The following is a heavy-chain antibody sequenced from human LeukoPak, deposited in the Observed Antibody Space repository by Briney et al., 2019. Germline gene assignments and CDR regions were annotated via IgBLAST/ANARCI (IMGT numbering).Heavy chain of an antibody. J-gene: IGHJ4*02. CDR2: TYYRSKWFI. CDR3: TRSDCSSGRCLGFDN. Sequence: SQTFSLTCGISGDSVSSNSAAWNWIRQSPSRGLEWLGRTYYRSKWFINYAPSVKSRIIINPDTPKNQVSLQLNSVTPEDTAVYYCTRSDCSSGRCLGFDNWGQGTLVTVSS. D-gene: IGHD6-19*01. V-gene: IGHV6-1*01. CDR1: GDSVSSNSAA.